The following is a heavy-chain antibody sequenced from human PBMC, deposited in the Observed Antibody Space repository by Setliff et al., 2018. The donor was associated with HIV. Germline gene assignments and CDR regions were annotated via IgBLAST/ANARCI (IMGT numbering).Heavy chain of an antibody. D-gene: IGHD2-15*01. CDR1: DDSFSNYD. CDR3: ARLGRAIDDGGSSLRLDF. Sequence: SDTLSLTCVVSDDSFSNYDWTWIRQPPGKALEWIGYISSSGTTNYNPSLRSRVTISIETSNTRFSLWLRSVTAADTATYFCARLGRAIDDGGSSLRLDFWGQGMLVTVS. J-gene: IGHJ4*02. CDR2: ISSSGTT. V-gene: IGHV4-4*09.